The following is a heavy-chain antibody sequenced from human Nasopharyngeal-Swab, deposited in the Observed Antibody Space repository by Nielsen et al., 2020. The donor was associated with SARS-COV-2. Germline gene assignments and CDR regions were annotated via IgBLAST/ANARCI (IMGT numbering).Heavy chain of an antibody. CDR1: GGSISAYH. D-gene: IGHD4-17*01. Sequence: ESLKISCTVSGGSISAYHWSWIRQPPGKGLEWIGYIYYSGSTNYNPSLKSRVTISVDSSKNQFSLKLSSVTAADTAVYYCARGKAVTYDYWGQGTLVTVSS. CDR2: IYYSGST. CDR3: ARGKAVTYDY. J-gene: IGHJ4*02. V-gene: IGHV4-59*13.